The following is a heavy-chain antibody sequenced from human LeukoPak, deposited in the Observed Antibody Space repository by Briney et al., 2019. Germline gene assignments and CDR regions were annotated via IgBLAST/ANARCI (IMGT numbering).Heavy chain of an antibody. CDR1: GFTFSNYW. J-gene: IGHJ6*02. V-gene: IGHV3-7*01. CDR2: INLDGSQK. Sequence: GGSLRLSCAASGFTFSNYWMAWVRQAPGKGPEWVANINLDGSQKYYVDSVKGRFTISRDNAKNSLYLQMNSLRAEDTAVYYCARDLISAVAGELYYYYGMDVWGQGTTVTVSS. CDR3: ARDLISAVAGELYYYYGMDV. D-gene: IGHD6-19*01.